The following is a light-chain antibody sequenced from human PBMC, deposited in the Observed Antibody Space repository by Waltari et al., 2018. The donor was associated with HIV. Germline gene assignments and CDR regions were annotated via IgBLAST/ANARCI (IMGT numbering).Light chain of an antibody. Sequence: SALPQPASVSGSPGRSITISCTGTSSAVGGSSVVSWYQQHSGKGPKLIIYDVSNRPSGVSNRFSGSKSGNTASLTISGLQAEDEADYYCCSYTSTSSFVMFGGGTKLTVV. J-gene: IGLJ3*02. CDR1: SSAVGGSSV. V-gene: IGLV2-14*01. CDR2: DVS. CDR3: CSYTSTSSFVM.